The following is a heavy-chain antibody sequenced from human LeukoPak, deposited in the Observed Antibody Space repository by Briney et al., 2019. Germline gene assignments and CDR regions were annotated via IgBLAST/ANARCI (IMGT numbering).Heavy chain of an antibody. CDR3: VRTPPNWGFDY. CDR1: GYTSTSHD. CDR2: MSPNSGDT. Sequence: ASVTVSCKASGYTSTSHDINWVRQATGQGLEWMGWMSPNSGDTGYAQKFQGRVTMTSDSSISTAYMELSSLRSEDTAIYYCVRTPPNWGFDYWGQGTLVTVSS. V-gene: IGHV1-8*01. D-gene: IGHD7-27*01. J-gene: IGHJ4*02.